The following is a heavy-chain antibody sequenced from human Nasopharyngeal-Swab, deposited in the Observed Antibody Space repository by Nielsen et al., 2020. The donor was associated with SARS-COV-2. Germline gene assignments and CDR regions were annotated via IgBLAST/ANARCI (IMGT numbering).Heavy chain of an antibody. Sequence: RHAPGKGLEWFRSIYYSGSTYYNPSLKSRVTISVDTSKYQFSLKLSSMTAADTAVYYCASCRTSITIFGVVIRNGMDVWGQGTTVTVSS. J-gene: IGHJ6*02. V-gene: IGHV4-39*01. CDR2: IYYSGST. D-gene: IGHD3-3*01. CDR3: ASCRTSITIFGVVIRNGMDV.